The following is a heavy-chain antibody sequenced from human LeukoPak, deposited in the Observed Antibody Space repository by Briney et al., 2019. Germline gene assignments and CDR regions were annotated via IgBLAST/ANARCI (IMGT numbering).Heavy chain of an antibody. J-gene: IGHJ4*02. CDR3: ARVNGDYGDYSVYY. CDR1: GYTFTSYG. Sequence: ASVKVSCKASGYTFTSYGNSWVRQAPGQGLEWMGWISAYNGNTNYAQKLQGRVTMTTDTSTSTAYMELRSLRSDDTAVYYCARVNGDYGDYSVYYWGQGTLVTVSS. D-gene: IGHD4-17*01. CDR2: ISAYNGNT. V-gene: IGHV1-18*01.